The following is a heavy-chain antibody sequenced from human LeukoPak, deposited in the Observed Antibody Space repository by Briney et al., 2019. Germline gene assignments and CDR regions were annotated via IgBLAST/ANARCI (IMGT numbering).Heavy chain of an antibody. V-gene: IGHV1-2*06. Sequence: ASVKVSCKASGYTFTGYYMHWVRQAPGQGLEWMGRINPNNGATNYAQKLQGRVTITGDTSISTAYMELSSLRSDDTAVYYCARDFPYYYDSSGYYPTTDYWGQGTLVTVSS. CDR1: GYTFTGYY. D-gene: IGHD3-22*01. J-gene: IGHJ4*02. CDR3: ARDFPYYYDSSGYYPTTDY. CDR2: INPNNGAT.